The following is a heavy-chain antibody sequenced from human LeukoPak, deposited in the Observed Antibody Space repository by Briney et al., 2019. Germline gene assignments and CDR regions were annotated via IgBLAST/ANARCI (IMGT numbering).Heavy chain of an antibody. J-gene: IGHJ4*02. CDR2: INHSGST. CDR3: ARGAGFDY. CDR1: GGSFSGYY. Sequence: SETLSLTCAVYGGSFSGYYWSWIRQPPGKGLEWIGEINHSGSTNYNPSLKSRVTISVDTSKNQFSLKLGSVTAADTAVYYCARGAGFDYWGQGTLVTASS. V-gene: IGHV4-34*01.